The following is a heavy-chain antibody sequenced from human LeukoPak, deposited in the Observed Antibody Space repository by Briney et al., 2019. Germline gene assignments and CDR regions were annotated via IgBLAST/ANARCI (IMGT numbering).Heavy chain of an antibody. J-gene: IGHJ4*02. D-gene: IGHD6-13*01. CDR3: ATALGYSSMSLFDY. CDR1: GYTLTELS. V-gene: IGHV1-24*01. Sequence: GASVKVSCKVSGYTLTELSMHWVRQAPGKGLERMGGFDPEDGETIYAQKFQGRVTMTEDTSTDTAYMELSSLRSEDTAVYYCATALGYSSMSLFDYWGQGTLVTVSS. CDR2: FDPEDGET.